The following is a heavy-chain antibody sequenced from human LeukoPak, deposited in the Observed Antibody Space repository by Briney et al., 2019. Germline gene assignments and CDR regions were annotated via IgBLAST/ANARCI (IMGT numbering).Heavy chain of an antibody. CDR3: ASKAAAFYFDY. J-gene: IGHJ4*02. Sequence: GGSLRLSCAASGFTFSSYSMNWVRQAPGKGLEWVAFMQYDGSIQDYADSVKGRFTISRDNSKNTLYLQMNSLRVEDTAVYYCASKAAAFYFDYWGQGTLVTVSS. CDR1: GFTFSSYS. CDR2: MQYDGSIQ. V-gene: IGHV3-30*02. D-gene: IGHD2-2*01.